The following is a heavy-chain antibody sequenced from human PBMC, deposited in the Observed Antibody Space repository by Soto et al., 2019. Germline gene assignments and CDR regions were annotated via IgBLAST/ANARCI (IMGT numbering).Heavy chain of an antibody. CDR2: IIPVFGTA. D-gene: IGHD6-25*01. V-gene: IGHV1-69*06. CDR3: ARERPERGKDV. Sequence: QVQLVQSGAEVKKTGSSVRVSCKASGGTFSSSAISWVRQAPGQGLEWMGAIIPVFGTAHYAQKFQGRVTITAAKPTSTAYMELSGLRSEDTAVYYCARERPERGKDVWGQGTTVNVSS. CDR1: GGTFSSSA. J-gene: IGHJ6*02.